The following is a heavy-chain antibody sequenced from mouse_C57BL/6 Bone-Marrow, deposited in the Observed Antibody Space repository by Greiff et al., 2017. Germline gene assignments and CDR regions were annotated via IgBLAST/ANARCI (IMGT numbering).Heavy chain of an antibody. D-gene: IGHD1-1*01. Sequence: VQLQQPGAELVMPGASVKLSCKASGYTFTSYWMHWVKQRPGQGLEWIGEIDPSDSYTNYNQKFKGKSTLTVDESSSTAYMQLSSLTSEDSAVYYCAREGYYGSSLYYFDYWGQGTTLTVSS. V-gene: IGHV1-69*01. J-gene: IGHJ2*01. CDR3: AREGYYGSSLYYFDY. CDR1: GYTFTSYW. CDR2: IDPSDSYT.